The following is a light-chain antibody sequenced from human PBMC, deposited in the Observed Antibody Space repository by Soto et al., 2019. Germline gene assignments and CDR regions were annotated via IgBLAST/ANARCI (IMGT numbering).Light chain of an antibody. CDR1: QGIGNY. V-gene: IGKV1-27*01. CDR3: QKYNSAPWT. J-gene: IGKJ1*01. CDR2: AAS. Sequence: DFQLTQSPSFLSASVGYRVTITCLASQGIGNYLAWYQQKPGTVPKLLISAASTLQTGVPSRFSGGGAGTDFTLTSSSLQPEDVATYYCQKYNSAPWTFGQGTKVDIK.